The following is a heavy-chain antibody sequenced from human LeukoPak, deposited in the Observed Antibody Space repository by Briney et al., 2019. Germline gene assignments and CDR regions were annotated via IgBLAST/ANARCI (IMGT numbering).Heavy chain of an antibody. Sequence: PSETLSLTRAVYGGSFSGYYWSWIRQPPGKGLEWIGEINHSGSTNYNPSLKSRVTISVDTSKNQFSLKLSSVTAADTAVYYCARGPKGVAGYDYYFDYWGQGTLVTVSS. CDR2: INHSGST. V-gene: IGHV4-34*01. D-gene: IGHD5-12*01. J-gene: IGHJ4*02. CDR3: ARGPKGVAGYDYYFDY. CDR1: GGSFSGYY.